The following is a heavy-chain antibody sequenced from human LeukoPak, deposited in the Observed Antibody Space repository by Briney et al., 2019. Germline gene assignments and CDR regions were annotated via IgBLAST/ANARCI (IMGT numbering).Heavy chain of an antibody. D-gene: IGHD5-18*01. V-gene: IGHV4-61*02. CDR2: IYTSGST. CDR3: ARDRGYSYGPYYFDY. Sequence: SETLSLTCAVSGVSISSGGYFWTWIRQPAGKGREWIGRIYTSGSTNYNPSLKSRVTMSVDTSKNQFSLKLSSVTAADTAVYYCARDRGYSYGPYYFDYWGQGTLVTASS. J-gene: IGHJ4*02. CDR1: GVSISSGGYF.